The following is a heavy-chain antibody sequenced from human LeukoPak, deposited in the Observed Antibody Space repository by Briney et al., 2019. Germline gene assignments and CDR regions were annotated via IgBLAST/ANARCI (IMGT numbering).Heavy chain of an antibody. CDR1: GFTFSSYA. V-gene: IGHV3-23*01. Sequence: TGGSLRLSCAASGFTFSSYAMSWVRQAPGKGLEWVSAISGSGGSTYYADSVKGRFTISRDNSKNTLYLQMNSLRAEDTAVYYCARDYYGDYGTEYFQHWGQGTLVTVSS. CDR2: ISGSGGST. D-gene: IGHD4-17*01. CDR3: ARDYYGDYGTEYFQH. J-gene: IGHJ1*01.